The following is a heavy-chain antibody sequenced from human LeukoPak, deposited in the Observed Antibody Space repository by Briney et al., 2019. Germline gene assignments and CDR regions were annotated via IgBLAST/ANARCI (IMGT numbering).Heavy chain of an antibody. CDR2: VSGSGGST. D-gene: IGHD2-2*01. J-gene: IGHJ4*02. CDR1: GFTFSSYA. V-gene: IGHV3-23*01. Sequence: GGSLRLSCAASGFTFSSYAMSWVRQAPGKGLEWVSAVSGSGGSTYYADSVKGRFTISRDNSKNTLYLQMNSLRAEDTAVYYCAKAIVVVPAAIDYWGQGTLVTVSS. CDR3: AKAIVVVPAAIDY.